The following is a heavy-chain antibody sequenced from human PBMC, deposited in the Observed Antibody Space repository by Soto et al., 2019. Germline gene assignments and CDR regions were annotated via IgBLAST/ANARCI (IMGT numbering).Heavy chain of an antibody. J-gene: IGHJ6*02. CDR3: VRWAVRCLELSSYGMDV. CDR1: GFTFSSYA. CDR2: ISSNGGST. V-gene: IGHV3-64D*06. D-gene: IGHD3-3*01. Sequence: GGSLRLSCSASGFTFSSYAMPWVRQAPGKGLEYVSAISSNGGSTYYADSVKGRFTISRYNSKNTLYLQMSSLRSEDTAVYYFVRWAVRCLELSSYGMDVWGQGTTVTVSS.